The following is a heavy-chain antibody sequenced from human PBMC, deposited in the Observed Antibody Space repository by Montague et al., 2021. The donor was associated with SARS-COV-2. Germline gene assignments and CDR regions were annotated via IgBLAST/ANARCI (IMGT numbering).Heavy chain of an antibody. V-gene: IGHV4-4*07. D-gene: IGHD4/OR15-4a*01. CDR2: LSTSGST. Sequence: SETLSLTCSVSGGSITTYYWSWVRQPPGKGLEWIGRLSTSGSTNYYPSLNSRVTMSLDTSKNQDSLKLSSVTAADTAVYYCARDASSANSRANNWFDSWGQGTLVTVSS. CDR1: GGSITTYY. CDR3: ARDASSANSRANNWFDS. J-gene: IGHJ5*01.